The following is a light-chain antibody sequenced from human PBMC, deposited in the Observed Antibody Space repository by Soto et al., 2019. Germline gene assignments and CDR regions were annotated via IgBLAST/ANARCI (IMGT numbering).Light chain of an antibody. CDR2: EVS. CDR1: SSDVGGYNY. CDR3: GSSSGITTLL. Sequence: QSVLTQPASVSGSPGQSITISCTGTSSDVGGYNYVSWYQQHPGKAPKLIIYEVSRRPSGVSNRFSGSKSGSTASLTISGLQAEDEALYYCGSSSGITTLLFATGTKVTVL. V-gene: IGLV2-14*01. J-gene: IGLJ1*01.